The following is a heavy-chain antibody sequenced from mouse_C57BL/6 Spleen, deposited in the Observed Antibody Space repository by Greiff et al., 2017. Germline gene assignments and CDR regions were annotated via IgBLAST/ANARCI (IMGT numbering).Heavy chain of an antibody. CDR1: GYTFTSYG. V-gene: IGHV1-81*01. Sequence: VQLQQSGAELARPGASVKLSCKASGYTFTSYGISWVKQRTGQGLEWIGEIYPRSGNTYYNEKFKGKATLTADKSSSTAYMELRSLTSEDSAVYFCARGGYYGSSQYYFDYWGQGTTLTVSS. J-gene: IGHJ2*01. CDR2: IYPRSGNT. D-gene: IGHD1-1*01. CDR3: ARGGYYGSSQYYFDY.